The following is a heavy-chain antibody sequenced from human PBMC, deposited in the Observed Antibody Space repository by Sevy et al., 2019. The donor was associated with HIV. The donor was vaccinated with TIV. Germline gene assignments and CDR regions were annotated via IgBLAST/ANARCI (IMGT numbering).Heavy chain of an antibody. J-gene: IGHJ4*02. Sequence: GGSLRLSCAASGFTFSSYAMHWVRQAPGKGLEWVAVISYDGSNKYYADSVKGRFTISRDNSKNTLYLQMNSLRAEDTAVYYCARDDGGYWSQGTLVTVSS. CDR1: GFTFSSYA. D-gene: IGHD3-10*01. CDR2: ISYDGSNK. V-gene: IGHV3-30*04. CDR3: ARDDGGY.